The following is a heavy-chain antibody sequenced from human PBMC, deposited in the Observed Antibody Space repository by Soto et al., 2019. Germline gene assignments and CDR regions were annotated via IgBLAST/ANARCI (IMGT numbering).Heavy chain of an antibody. CDR2: IGPSGNT. J-gene: IGHJ6*02. D-gene: IGHD4-4*01. CDR1: GFTFSNSG. Sequence: EVQLLESGGDLVQPGGSLRLVCAASGFTFSNSGMRWVRQAPGQGLEWVSSIGPSGNTYYSDAVKGRFTISRDISKNTLFLQMDSLRAEDTATYYCAKLLHNSYYNVMDVWGPGTTVTVSS. V-gene: IGHV3-23*01. CDR3: AKLLHNSYYNVMDV.